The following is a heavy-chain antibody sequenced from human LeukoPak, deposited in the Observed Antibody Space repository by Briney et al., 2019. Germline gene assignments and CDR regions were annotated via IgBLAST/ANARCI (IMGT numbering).Heavy chain of an antibody. J-gene: IGHJ4*02. V-gene: IGHV4-34*01. CDR1: GGSFSGYY. Sequence: SETLSLTCAVYGGSFSGYYWSWIRQPPEKGLEWIGEINHSGSTNYNPSLKSRVTISVDTSKNQFSLKLSSVTAADTAVYYCARGHDCMDYWGQGTLDTVSS. CDR3: ARGHDCMDY. CDR2: INHSGST. D-gene: IGHD2-21*02.